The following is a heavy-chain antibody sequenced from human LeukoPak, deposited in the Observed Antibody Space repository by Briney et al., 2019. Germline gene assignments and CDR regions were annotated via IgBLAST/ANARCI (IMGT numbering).Heavy chain of an antibody. CDR3: ARGAYYFYY. CDR2: ISGSGSST. J-gene: IGHJ4*02. CDR1: GFTVSSYA. Sequence: GGSLRLSCAASGFTVSSYAMSWVRQAPGKGLEWVSGISGSGSSTYYADSVKGRFTISRDNSKNTLYLQMNSLRAEDTAAYYCARGAYYFYYWGQGALVTVSS. D-gene: IGHD3-16*01. V-gene: IGHV3-23*01.